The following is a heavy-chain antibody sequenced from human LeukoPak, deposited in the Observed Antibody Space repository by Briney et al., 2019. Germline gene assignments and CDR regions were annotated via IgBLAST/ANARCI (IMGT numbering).Heavy chain of an antibody. CDR1: GFTFSSYA. CDR3: ARVNGSGSYYDY. D-gene: IGHD3-10*01. Sequence: GGSLRLSCAASGFTFSSYAMHWVRQAPGKGLEYVSAISSNGGTTYYANSVKGRFTISRDNSKNTLFLQMGSLRAEDMAVYFCARVNGSGSYYDYWGQGTLVTVSS. CDR2: ISSNGGTT. V-gene: IGHV3-64*01. J-gene: IGHJ4*02.